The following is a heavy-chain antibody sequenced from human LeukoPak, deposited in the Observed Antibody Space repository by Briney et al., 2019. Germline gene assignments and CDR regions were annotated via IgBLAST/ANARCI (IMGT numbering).Heavy chain of an antibody. D-gene: IGHD6-19*01. Sequence: GGSLRLSCAASGFTFSSYGMHWVRQPPGKGLEWVAVISYDGNNEYYADSVKGRFTISRDNSKNTLYLQMHSLRVEDTAVYYCAKDLQWLVLGMDVWGQGTTVTVSS. J-gene: IGHJ6*02. CDR1: GFTFSSYG. CDR2: ISYDGNNE. CDR3: AKDLQWLVLGMDV. V-gene: IGHV3-30*18.